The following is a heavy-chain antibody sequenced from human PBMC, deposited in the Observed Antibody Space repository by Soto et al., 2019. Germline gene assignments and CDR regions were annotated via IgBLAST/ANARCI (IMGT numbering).Heavy chain of an antibody. CDR2: ISSSSSTI. CDR3: ARDRTYYYGSGSYYNPSFEI. J-gene: IGHJ3*02. V-gene: IGHV3-48*02. Sequence: PGGSLRLSCAASGFTFSSYSMNWVRQAPGKGLEWVSYISSSSSTIYYADSVKGRFTISRDNAKNSLYLQMNSLRDEDTAVYYCARDRTYYYGSGSYYNPSFEIWGQGTMVTVSS. CDR1: GFTFSSYS. D-gene: IGHD3-10*01.